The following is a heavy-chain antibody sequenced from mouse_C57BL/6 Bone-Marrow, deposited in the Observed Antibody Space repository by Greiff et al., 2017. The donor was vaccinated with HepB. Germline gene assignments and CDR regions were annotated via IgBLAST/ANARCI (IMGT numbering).Heavy chain of an antibody. V-gene: IGHV5-4*01. Sequence: EVKLMESGGGLVKPGGSLKLSCAASGFTFSSYAMSWVRQTPEKRLEWVATISDGGSYTYYPDNVKGRFTISRDNAKNNLYLQMSHLKSEDTAMYYCARDLSNYVWAWFAYWGQGTLVTVSA. D-gene: IGHD2-5*01. CDR2: ISDGGSYT. CDR3: ARDLSNYVWAWFAY. CDR1: GFTFSSYA. J-gene: IGHJ3*01.